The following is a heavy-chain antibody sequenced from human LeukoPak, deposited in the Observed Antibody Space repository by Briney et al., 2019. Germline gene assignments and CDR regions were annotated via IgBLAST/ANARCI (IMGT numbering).Heavy chain of an antibody. Sequence: GGSLRLSCAASGFTFSDYYMSWIRQAPGKGLEWISYISTSGSTIYYADSVKGRFTISRDNAKNSLYLQMNSLRAEDTAVYYCARDKSITGTPNWFDPWGQGTLVTVSS. V-gene: IGHV3-11*04. D-gene: IGHD1-7*01. CDR2: ISTSGSTI. CDR3: ARDKSITGTPNWFDP. CDR1: GFTFSDYY. J-gene: IGHJ5*02.